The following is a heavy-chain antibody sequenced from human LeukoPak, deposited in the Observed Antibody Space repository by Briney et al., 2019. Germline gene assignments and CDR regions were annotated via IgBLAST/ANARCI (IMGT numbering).Heavy chain of an antibody. CDR1: GYSFTSYR. CDR3: ARIYCSGGSCYSRYYYMDV. CDR2: IYPGDSDT. J-gene: IGHJ6*03. D-gene: IGHD2-15*01. V-gene: IGHV5-51*01. Sequence: GASLKISCKGSGYSFTSYRIGWVRQMPGKGLEWMGIIYPGDSDTRYSPSFQGQVTISADKSISTAYLQWSSLKASDTAMYYCARIYCSGGSCYSRYYYMDVWGKGTTVTVSS.